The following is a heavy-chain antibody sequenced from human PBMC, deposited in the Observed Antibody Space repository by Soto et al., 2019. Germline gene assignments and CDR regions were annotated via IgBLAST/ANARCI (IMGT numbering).Heavy chain of an antibody. J-gene: IGHJ4*02. V-gene: IGHV4-39*01. CDR2: IYYSGST. CDR3: AVRIAARGRFFDY. D-gene: IGHD6-6*01. CDR1: GGSISSSGYY. Sequence: SETLSLTCTVSGGSISSSGYYWGWIRQPPGKGLEWIGGIYYSGSTYYNPSLKSRVTISVDTSKNQFSLKLSSVTAADTAVYYCAVRIAARGRFFDYWGQGTLVTVSS.